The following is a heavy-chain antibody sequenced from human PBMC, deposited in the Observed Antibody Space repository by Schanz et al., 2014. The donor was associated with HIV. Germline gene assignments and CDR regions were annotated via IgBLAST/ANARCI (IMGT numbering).Heavy chain of an antibody. CDR1: GFTFSSYS. D-gene: IGHD3-22*01. CDR2: IDSSSSYK. J-gene: IGHJ6*02. Sequence: EVQLVESGGGLVQPGGSLTLSCAASGFTFSSYSMNWVRQAPGKGLEWVSSIDSSSSYKYYADSVKGRFTISRDNAKNSLFLQMNSLRDEDTAVYYCARDRGYNDHYHYFGMDVWGQGTTVTVSS. V-gene: IGHV3-48*02. CDR3: ARDRGYNDHYHYFGMDV.